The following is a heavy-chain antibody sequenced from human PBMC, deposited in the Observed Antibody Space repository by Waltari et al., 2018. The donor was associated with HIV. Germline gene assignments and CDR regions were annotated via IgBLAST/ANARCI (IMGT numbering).Heavy chain of an antibody. J-gene: IGHJ5*02. Sequence: QVQLVQSGAEVKNPGASVKVSCKASGYTFTTYTIHWVRQAPGQRLEWMGWINAGNCNTKYSQNFQDRVTFTRDTSASTAYMELSSLRSEDTALYYCARTYDILTGFGWFDPWGQGTLVTVSS. D-gene: IGHD3-9*01. V-gene: IGHV1-3*01. CDR3: ARTYDILTGFGWFDP. CDR1: GYTFTTYT. CDR2: INAGNCNT.